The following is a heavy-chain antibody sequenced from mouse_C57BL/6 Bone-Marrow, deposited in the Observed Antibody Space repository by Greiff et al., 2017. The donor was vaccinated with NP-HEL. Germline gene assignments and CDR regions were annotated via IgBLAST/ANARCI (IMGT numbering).Heavy chain of an antibody. J-gene: IGHJ4*01. CDR1: GFSLTSYG. Sequence: VQLQQSGPGLVQPSQSLSITCTVSGFSLTSYGVHWVRQSPGKGLEWLGVIWSGGSTDYNAAFISRLSISKENSKSQVFFKMNSLQADDTAIYYCAKGITTRGYYAMDYWGQGTSVTVSS. V-gene: IGHV2-2*01. CDR3: AKGITTRGYYAMDY. CDR2: IWSGGST. D-gene: IGHD2-4*01.